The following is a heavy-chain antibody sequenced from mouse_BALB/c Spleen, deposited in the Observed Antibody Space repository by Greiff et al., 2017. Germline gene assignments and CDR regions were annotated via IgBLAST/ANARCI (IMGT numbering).Heavy chain of an antibody. V-gene: IGHV1-9*01. D-gene: IGHD1-1*01. CDR1: GYTFSSYW. CDR2: ILPGSGST. J-gene: IGHJ1*01. Sequence: VQLQQSGAELMKPGASVKISCKATGYTFSSYWIEWVKQRPGHGLEWIGEILPGSGSTNYNEKFKGKATFTADTSSNTAYMQLSSLTSEDSAVYYCARGRGNLLRYFDVWGAGTTVTVSS. CDR3: ARGRGNLLRYFDV.